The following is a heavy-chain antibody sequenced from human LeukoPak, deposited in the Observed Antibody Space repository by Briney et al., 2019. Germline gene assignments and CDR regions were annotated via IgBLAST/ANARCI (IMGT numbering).Heavy chain of an antibody. CDR1: GGTFSSYA. CDR3: ARIAVAALAGPEDY. Sequence: ASVKVSCKASGGTFSSYAISWLRQAPGQGLEWMGRIIPILGIANYAQKFQGRVTITADKSTSTAYMELSSLRSEDTAVYYCARIAVAALAGPEDYWGQGTLVTVSS. CDR2: IIPILGIA. J-gene: IGHJ4*02. D-gene: IGHD6-19*01. V-gene: IGHV1-69*04.